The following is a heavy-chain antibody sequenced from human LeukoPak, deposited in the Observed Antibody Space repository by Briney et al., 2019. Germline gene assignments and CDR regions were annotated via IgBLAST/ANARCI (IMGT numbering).Heavy chain of an antibody. CDR3: AARLAHDSSGYYSAFDI. Sequence: ASVKVPCKASGYTFTSYGISWVRQAPGQGLEWMGWITAYNGNTNYAQKLQGRVTMTTDTSTSTAYMELRSLRSDDTAVYYCAARLAHDSSGYYSAFDIWGQGAMVTVSS. J-gene: IGHJ3*02. CDR1: GYTFTSYG. D-gene: IGHD3-22*01. CDR2: ITAYNGNT. V-gene: IGHV1-18*01.